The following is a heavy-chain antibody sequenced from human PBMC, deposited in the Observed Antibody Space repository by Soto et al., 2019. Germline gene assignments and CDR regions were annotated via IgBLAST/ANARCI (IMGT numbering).Heavy chain of an antibody. CDR3: ARVDAIATTGYYFGY. J-gene: IGHJ4*02. CDR2: ISGGAGTI. CDR1: GFIFSDFY. V-gene: IGHV3-11*01. D-gene: IGHD6-13*01. Sequence: SLRLSCAASGFIFSDFYTTWIRQAPGKGLEWVSSISGGAGTIYYADSVKGRFTISRDNAKKSLYLQMNSLRAEDTAVYYCARVDAIATTGYYFGYWGQGTLVTVSS.